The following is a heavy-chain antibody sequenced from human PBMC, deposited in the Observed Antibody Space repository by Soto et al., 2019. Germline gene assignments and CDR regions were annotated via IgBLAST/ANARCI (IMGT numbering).Heavy chain of an antibody. Sequence: GESLKISCKGSGYSFTSYWIGWVRQMPGKGLEWMGIIYPGDSDTRYSPSFQGQVTISADKSISTAYLQWSSLKASDTAMYYCARDTYYDFWSGYRPYYYGMDVWGQGTTVTVSS. V-gene: IGHV5-51*01. CDR3: ARDTYYDFWSGYRPYYYGMDV. CDR2: IYPGDSDT. CDR1: GYSFTSYW. J-gene: IGHJ6*02. D-gene: IGHD3-3*01.